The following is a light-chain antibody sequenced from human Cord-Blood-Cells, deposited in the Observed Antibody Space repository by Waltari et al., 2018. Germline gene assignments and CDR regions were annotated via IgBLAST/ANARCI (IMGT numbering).Light chain of an antibody. CDR2: DAS. CDR3: QQRSNWPPLT. Sequence: EIVLTQSPATLSLSPGERANTSCRASQSVSSYLAWYQQKPGQAPRLLIYDASNRATGIPARFSGSGSGTDFTLTISSLEPEDFAVYYCQQRSNWPPLTFGGGTKVEIK. V-gene: IGKV3-11*01. CDR1: QSVSSY. J-gene: IGKJ4*01.